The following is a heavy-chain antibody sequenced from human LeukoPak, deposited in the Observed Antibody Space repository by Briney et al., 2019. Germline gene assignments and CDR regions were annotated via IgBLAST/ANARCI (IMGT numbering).Heavy chain of an antibody. CDR3: AKGPGYYFHY. J-gene: IGHJ4*02. Sequence: PGGSLRLSCADSGFTFSNYAMHWVRQAPGKGLEWVAVISFGGSNKFYADSVRGRFTISRDNSKNTLHLQMNSLRAEDTAVYYCAKGPGYYFHYWGQGTLVTVSS. CDR2: ISFGGSNK. V-gene: IGHV3-30-3*01. CDR1: GFTFSNYA. D-gene: IGHD3-22*01.